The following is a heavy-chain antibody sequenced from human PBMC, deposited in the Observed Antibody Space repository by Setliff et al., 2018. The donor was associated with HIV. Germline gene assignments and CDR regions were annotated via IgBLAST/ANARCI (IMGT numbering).Heavy chain of an antibody. J-gene: IGHJ4*02. V-gene: IGHV4-34*07. CDR1: NGSLSEYY. D-gene: IGHD4-17*01. CDR3: VGDETTVTFDY. Sequence: PSETLSLTCAVYNGSLSEYYWTWVRQPPGKELEWIGEISHGGRSTYNPSLKSRVAISVDTSKNQFSLKLTSVTAADTAVYYCVGDETTVTFDYWGQGTLVTVSS. CDR2: ISHGGRS.